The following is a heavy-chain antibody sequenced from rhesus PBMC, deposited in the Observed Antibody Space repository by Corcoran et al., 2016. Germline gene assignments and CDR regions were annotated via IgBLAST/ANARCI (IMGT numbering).Heavy chain of an antibody. Sequence: QVQLVQSGAEVKKPGTSVKLSCKASGYTFTSYYINWVRQAPGQVLAWMGWINPRNVNTGYVQKFQSRVTMTRDTSTSKAYMELNSLRSEDTAVYYCARRGGSYFDYWGQGVLVTVSS. CDR3: ARRGGSYFDY. D-gene: IGHD3-16*01. CDR1: GYTFTSYY. J-gene: IGHJ4*01. CDR2: INPRNVNT. V-gene: IGHV1-200*01.